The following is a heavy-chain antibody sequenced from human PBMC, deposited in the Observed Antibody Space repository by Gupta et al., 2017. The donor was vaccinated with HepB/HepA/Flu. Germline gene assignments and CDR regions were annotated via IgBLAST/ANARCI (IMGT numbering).Heavy chain of an antibody. CDR3: ARHLQGDYGDYYANPYYYYGMDV. CDR1: GGSISSSSYY. CDR2: IYYSGST. J-gene: IGHJ6*02. Sequence: QLQLQESGPGLVKPSETLSLTCPVSGGSISSSSYYCGRIRQPPGKGLAGTVSIYYSGSTYYNPSLKSRVTISVDTSKNQFSLKLSSVTAADTAVYYCARHLQGDYGDYYANPYYYYGMDVWGQGTTVTVSS. D-gene: IGHD4-17*01. V-gene: IGHV4-39*01.